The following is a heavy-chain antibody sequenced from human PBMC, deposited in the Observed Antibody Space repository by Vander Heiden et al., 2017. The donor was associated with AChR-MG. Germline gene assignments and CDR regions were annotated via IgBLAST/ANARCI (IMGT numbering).Heavy chain of an antibody. V-gene: IGHV3-66*01. CDR2: IYPSGTT. Sequence: EVPLVASGGGLVRPGGSRRLSCAASGFNVNNNYMNCVRQAPGKGLELVSVIYPSGTTYYADSVKGRFTVSRDDSKNTLFLHMNSLIAEDTAVYYCAGTHYTGYDCAFWGQGTLVNVSS. CDR1: GFNVNNNY. CDR3: AGTHYTGYDCAF. D-gene: IGHD5-12*01. J-gene: IGHJ4*02.